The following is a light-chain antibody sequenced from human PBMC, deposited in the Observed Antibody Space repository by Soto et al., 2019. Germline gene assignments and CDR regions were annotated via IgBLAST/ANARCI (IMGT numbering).Light chain of an antibody. CDR2: DAS. CDR3: QQYHSYWT. Sequence: DTQMAQKRSTLCPSGGDSVTITCRASQSISSWLAWYQQKPGKAPKLLIYDASSLESGVPSRFSGSGSGTEYTLCVIGLPPDAFAPYFWQQYHSYWTFGQGTKVDIK. V-gene: IGKV1-5*01. CDR1: QSISSW. J-gene: IGKJ1*01.